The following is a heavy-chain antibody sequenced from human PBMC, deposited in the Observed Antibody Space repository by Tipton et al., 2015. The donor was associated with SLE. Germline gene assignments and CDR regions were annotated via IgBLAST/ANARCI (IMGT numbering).Heavy chain of an antibody. CDR2: INHSGST. CDR3: ARGTYSSSWSYYYYYGMEV. V-gene: IGHV4-39*07. J-gene: IGHJ6*02. Sequence: LRLSCTVSGGSISSSSYYWGWIRQPPGKGLEWIGEINHSGSTNYNPSLKSRVTISVDTSKDQFSLKLSSVTAADTAVYYCARGTYSSSWSYYYYYGMEVWGQGTTVTVSS. CDR1: GGSISSSSYY. D-gene: IGHD6-13*01.